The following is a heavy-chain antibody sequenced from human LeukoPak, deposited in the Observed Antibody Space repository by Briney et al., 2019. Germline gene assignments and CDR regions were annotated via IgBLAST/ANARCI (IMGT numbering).Heavy chain of an antibody. CDR1: GSTFSGDV. D-gene: IGHD3-3*01. J-gene: IGHJ4*02. Sequence: GGSLRLSCAVSGSTFSGDVMTWVRQAPGKGLEWVSSNSSGSRNIYYADSVKGRFTISRDNAKNSLFLQMSSLRAEDTAVYYCARDHWSEVTDPIGGVTWFFDLWGQGTLVTVSS. CDR3: ARDHWSEVTDPIGGVTWFFDL. V-gene: IGHV3-21*01. CDR2: NSSGSRNI.